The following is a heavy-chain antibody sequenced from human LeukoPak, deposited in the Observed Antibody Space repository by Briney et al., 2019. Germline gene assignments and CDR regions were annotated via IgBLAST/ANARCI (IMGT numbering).Heavy chain of an antibody. D-gene: IGHD4-17*01. CDR3: ARGTAFDP. V-gene: IGHV3-23*01. CDR2: ISDSGGST. J-gene: IGHJ5*02. CDR1: GFTFRNYD. Sequence: PGGSLRLTCAASGFTFRNYDMSWVRQAPGKGLEWVSAISDSGGSTYYADSVKGRFTISRGNSKNTLYLQMNSLRAEDTAVYYCARGTAFDPWGQGTLVTVSS.